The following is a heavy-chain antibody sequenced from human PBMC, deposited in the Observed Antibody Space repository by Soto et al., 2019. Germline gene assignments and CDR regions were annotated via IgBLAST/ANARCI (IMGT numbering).Heavy chain of an antibody. D-gene: IGHD3-16*01. J-gene: IGHJ6*02. V-gene: IGHV1-18*01. CDR3: VMVDNYVTPTPQDV. CDR1: GYIFVHYG. CDR2: ISPYTGNT. Sequence: QVQLVQSGDEVKKPGASVKVSCKDSGYIFVHYGIAWVRQAPGQGLEWMGWISPYTGNTHSATKIQGRLTMTTDTSTSTAYMDLGSLTSDATAVYYCVMVDNYVTPTPQDVWGQGTTVTVSS.